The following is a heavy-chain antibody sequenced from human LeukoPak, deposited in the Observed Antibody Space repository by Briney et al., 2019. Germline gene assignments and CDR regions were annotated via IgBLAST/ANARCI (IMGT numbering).Heavy chain of an antibody. CDR1: GGSISSSSYY. J-gene: IGHJ5*02. CDR3: ARVSANGNWFDP. Sequence: PSETLSLTCTVSGGSISSSSYYWGWIRQPPGKGLEWIGYIYHSGSTYYNPSLKSRVTLSVDRSKNQFSLKLSSVTAADTAVYYCARVSANGNWFDPWGQGTLVTVSS. D-gene: IGHD2-8*01. CDR2: IYHSGST. V-gene: IGHV4-39*07.